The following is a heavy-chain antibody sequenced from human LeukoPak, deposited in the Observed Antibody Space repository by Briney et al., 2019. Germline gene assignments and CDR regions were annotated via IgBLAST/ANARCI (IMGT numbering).Heavy chain of an antibody. V-gene: IGHV4-34*01. CDR3: ARVRYYEFWSAAPYYFAY. CDR1: GGSFSGYY. CDR2: INHSGGT. D-gene: IGHD3-3*01. Sequence: SETLSLTCAVYGGSFSGYYWSWIRHPPGKGLEWIGEINHSGGTNYNPSLKSRVTISVDTSKNQFSLKLSSVTAADTAVYYCARVRYYEFWSAAPYYFAYWGRGTLVTVSS. J-gene: IGHJ4*02.